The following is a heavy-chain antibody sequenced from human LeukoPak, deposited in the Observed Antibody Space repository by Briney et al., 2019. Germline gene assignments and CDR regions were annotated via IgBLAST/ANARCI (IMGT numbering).Heavy chain of an antibody. V-gene: IGHV3-30-3*01. CDR1: GGSISSGG. J-gene: IGHJ4*02. CDR2: ISSDVNIK. Sequence: LSLTCTVSGGSISSGGYYWSWIRQHPGKGLEWVAVISSDVNIKYYADSVKGRFTISRDSSSKMVSLQMNSLGTEDAAVYYCVREGFYESGSLPTFYFDYWGQGTLVTVSS. D-gene: IGHD3-10*01. CDR3: VREGFYESGSLPTFYFDY.